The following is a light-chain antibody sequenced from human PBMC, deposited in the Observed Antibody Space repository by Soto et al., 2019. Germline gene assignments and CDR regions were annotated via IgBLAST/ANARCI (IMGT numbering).Light chain of an antibody. CDR2: KAS. Sequence: DTQLTQSPSFLSASVGDRVTITCRASQSISSWLAWYQQKPGKAPKLLIYKASSLESEVPSRFSGSGSGTEFTLTISSLQPDDFATYYCQQSNSYSFGQGTKVDIK. J-gene: IGKJ1*01. CDR1: QSISSW. CDR3: QQSNSYS. V-gene: IGKV1-5*03.